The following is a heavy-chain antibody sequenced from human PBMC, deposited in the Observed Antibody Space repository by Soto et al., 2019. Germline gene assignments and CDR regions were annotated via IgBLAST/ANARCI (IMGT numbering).Heavy chain of an antibody. CDR1: GGSISSYY. D-gene: IGHD6-19*01. CDR3: VRGSGWYFY. CDR2: IYSSGST. V-gene: IGHV4-59*01. Sequence: PSETLSLTCTVSGGSISSYYWSWIRQPPGKGLEWIGYIYSSGSTNYNPSLKSRVTISVDTSKNQFSLKLSSVTAAVTAVYYCVRGSGWYFYWGQGTRVTVSS. J-gene: IGHJ4*02.